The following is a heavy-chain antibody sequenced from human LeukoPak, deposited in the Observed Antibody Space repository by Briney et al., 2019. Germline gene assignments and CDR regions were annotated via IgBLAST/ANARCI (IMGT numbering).Heavy chain of an antibody. CDR2: ITGSLSSI. V-gene: IGHV3-48*01. Sequence: GGSLRLSCAASGFTFSRYSMNWVRQAPGKGLEWISYITGSLSSIHYADSVKGRFTISRDNAKNSVYLQMNSLRLEDTAVYYCARTGLGMYSFDYWGQGILVTVSS. J-gene: IGHJ4*02. CDR1: GFTFSRYS. CDR3: ARTGLGMYSFDY. D-gene: IGHD3/OR15-3a*01.